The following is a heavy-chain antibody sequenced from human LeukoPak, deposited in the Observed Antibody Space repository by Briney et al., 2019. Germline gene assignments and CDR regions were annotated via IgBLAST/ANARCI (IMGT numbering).Heavy chain of an antibody. Sequence: GGSLRLSCAASGFTFSSYAMHWVRQAPGKGLEWVAVISYDGSNKYYADSVKGRFTISRDNSKNTLYLQMNGLRAEDTAVYYCARVLPSSVVVAATFVAFDIWGQGTMVTVSS. CDR3: ARVLPSSVVVAATFVAFDI. CDR2: ISYDGSNK. V-gene: IGHV3-30-3*01. D-gene: IGHD2-15*01. J-gene: IGHJ3*02. CDR1: GFTFSSYA.